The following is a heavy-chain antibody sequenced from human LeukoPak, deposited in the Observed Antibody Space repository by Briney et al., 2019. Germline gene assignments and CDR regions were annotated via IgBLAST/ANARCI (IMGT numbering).Heavy chain of an antibody. CDR3: ARQRRVWGSYRPSTKYYFDY. CDR2: IYHSGSA. CDR1: GGSISSSNW. J-gene: IGHJ4*02. Sequence: SGTLSLTCAVSGGSISSSNWWSWVRQPPGKGLEWIGEIYHSGSANYNPSLKSRVTISVDKSKNQFSLKLSSVTAADTAVYYCARQRRVWGSYRPSTKYYFDYWGQGTLVTVSS. V-gene: IGHV4-4*02. D-gene: IGHD3-16*02.